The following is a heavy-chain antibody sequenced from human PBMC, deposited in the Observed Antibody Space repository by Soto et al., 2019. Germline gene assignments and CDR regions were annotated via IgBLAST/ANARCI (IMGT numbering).Heavy chain of an antibody. Sequence: SETLSLTCAVYGGSFSGYYWSWIRQPPGKGLEWIGEINHSGSTNYNPSLKSRVTISVDTSKNQFSLKLSSVTAADTAVYYCARVPVFGVVTPYYYYMDVWGKGTTVTVSS. J-gene: IGHJ6*03. V-gene: IGHV4-34*01. CDR3: ARVPVFGVVTPYYYYMDV. D-gene: IGHD3-3*01. CDR1: GGSFSGYY. CDR2: INHSGST.